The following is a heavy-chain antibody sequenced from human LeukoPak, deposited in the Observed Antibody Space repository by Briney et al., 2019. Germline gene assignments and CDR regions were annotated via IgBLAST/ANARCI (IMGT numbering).Heavy chain of an antibody. CDR1: GYTFTGYY. Sequence: ASVKVSCKAPGYTFTGYYMHWVRQAPGQGLEWMGWINPNSGGTNYAQKFQGRVTMTRDTSISTAYMELSRLRSDDTAVYYCARDSGSSDWGGSDYYFDFWGQGTLVTVSS. CDR2: INPNSGGT. J-gene: IGHJ4*02. D-gene: IGHD7-27*01. CDR3: ARDSGSSDWGGSDYYFDF. V-gene: IGHV1-2*02.